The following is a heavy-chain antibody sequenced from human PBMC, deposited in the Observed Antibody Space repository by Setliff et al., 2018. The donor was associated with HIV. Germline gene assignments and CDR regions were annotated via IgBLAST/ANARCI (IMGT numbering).Heavy chain of an antibody. D-gene: IGHD3-10*02. CDR1: GGSFSNYY. CDR3: ARRMFSLRSRHIIYYMYV. V-gene: IGHV4-59*08. CDR2: IYQTGST. J-gene: IGHJ6*03. Sequence: ETLSLTCTVTGGSFSNYYWSWIRQRPGKGLEWIGYIYQTGSTNYSTSLQSRVTMSVETSKNQFSLKLSSVTAADTAVYYCARRMFSLRSRHIIYYMYVWGKGTTVTV.